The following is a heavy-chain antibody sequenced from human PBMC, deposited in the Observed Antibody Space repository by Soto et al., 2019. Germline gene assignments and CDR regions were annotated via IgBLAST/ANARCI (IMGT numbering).Heavy chain of an antibody. Sequence: SETLSLTCTVSGGSISSYYWSWIRQPPGKGLEWIGYIYYSGITSYNPSLKSRVALSIDTSKKQFSLMLSSVTAADTAVYYCATYRGSNGMDVWGQGTTVTVSS. D-gene: IGHD3-10*01. V-gene: IGHV4-59*01. CDR3: ATYRGSNGMDV. CDR2: IYYSGIT. J-gene: IGHJ6*02. CDR1: GGSISSYY.